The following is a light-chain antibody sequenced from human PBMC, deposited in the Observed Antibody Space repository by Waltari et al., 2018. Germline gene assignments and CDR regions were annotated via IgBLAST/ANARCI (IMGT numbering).Light chain of an antibody. Sequence: QSVLTQPPSASGTPGQRVTISCSGRASNIGGNLVNWYQQLPGKAPKLLIYRSDQRPSGVPDRVSGSKTGTSASLAISGLQSDDEADYFCASWDDSLNGHWVFGGGTKVTVL. CDR3: ASWDDSLNGHWV. CDR1: ASNIGGNL. J-gene: IGLJ3*02. V-gene: IGLV1-44*01. CDR2: RSD.